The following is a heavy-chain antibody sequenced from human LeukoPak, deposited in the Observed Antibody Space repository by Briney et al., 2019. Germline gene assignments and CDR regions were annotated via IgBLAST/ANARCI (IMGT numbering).Heavy chain of an antibody. D-gene: IGHD6-19*01. J-gene: IGHJ6*03. V-gene: IGHV3-30*18. CDR3: AKGASIAVAGTHNYYYYYMDV. CDR2: ISYDGSNK. Sequence: GGSLRLSCAASGFTFSSYGMHWVRQAPGKGLEWVAVISYDGSNKYYADSVKGRCTISRDNSKNTLYLQMNSLRAEDTAVYYCAKGASIAVAGTHNYYYYYMDVWGKGTTVTISS. CDR1: GFTFSSYG.